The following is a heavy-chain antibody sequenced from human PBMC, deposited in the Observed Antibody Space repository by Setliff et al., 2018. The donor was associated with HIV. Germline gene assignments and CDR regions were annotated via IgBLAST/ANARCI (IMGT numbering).Heavy chain of an antibody. CDR1: GGSVSSGSYY. V-gene: IGHV4-61*09. D-gene: IGHD6-19*01. Sequence: SETLSLTCTVSGGSVSSGSYYWSWIRQPAGKGLEWIGHIYTSGSTNYNPSLKSRVTISVHTSKNQFSLKLSSVTAADTAVYYCARSRESSGYYRDYYYYLDVRGKGTTVTVSS. J-gene: IGHJ6*03. CDR2: IYTSGST. CDR3: ARSRESSGYYRDYYYYLDV.